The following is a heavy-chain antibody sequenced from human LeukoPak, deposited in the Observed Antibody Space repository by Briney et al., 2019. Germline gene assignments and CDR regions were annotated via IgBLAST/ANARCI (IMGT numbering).Heavy chain of an antibody. V-gene: IGHV3-7*03. CDR1: GFTFSNYW. CDR2: IKQDGGDK. J-gene: IGHJ3*02. Sequence: GGSLRLSCAASGFTFSNYWMSWVRQAPGEGLEWVANIKQDGGDKDYVDSVKGRFTISRDNAKTSLYLQMNSLRAEDTAVYYCAKELSLAFDIWGQGTMVTVSS. D-gene: IGHD1-26*01. CDR3: AKELSLAFDI.